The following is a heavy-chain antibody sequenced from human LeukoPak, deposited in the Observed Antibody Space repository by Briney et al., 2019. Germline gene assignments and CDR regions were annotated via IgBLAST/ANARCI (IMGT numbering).Heavy chain of an antibody. CDR2: IYYSGST. CDR1: GGSISSGVYY. D-gene: IGHD3-3*01. CDR3: ARGQRSGSYYFDY. Sequence: SETLSLTCTVSGGSISSGVYYWSWIRQHPGKGLEWIGYIYYSGSTYYNPSLKSRVTISVDTSKNQFSLKLSSVTAADTAVYYCARGQRSGSYYFDYWGQGTLVTVSS. J-gene: IGHJ4*02. V-gene: IGHV4-31*03.